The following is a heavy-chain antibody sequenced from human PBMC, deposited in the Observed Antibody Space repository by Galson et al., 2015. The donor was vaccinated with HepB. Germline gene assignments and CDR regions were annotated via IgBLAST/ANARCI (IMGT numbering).Heavy chain of an antibody. CDR3: ARDYSSGWPRGLVY. D-gene: IGHD6-19*01. V-gene: IGHV1-3*01. J-gene: IGHJ4*02. Sequence: SVKVSCKASGYTFTTYAIHWVRQAPGQRLEWMGRINAGNGNTKYSQKLQDRVTITRATSARTAYMELSSLTSEDTAVYYCARDYSSGWPRGLVYWGQGTRLTVSS. CDR1: GYTFTTYA. CDR2: INAGNGNT.